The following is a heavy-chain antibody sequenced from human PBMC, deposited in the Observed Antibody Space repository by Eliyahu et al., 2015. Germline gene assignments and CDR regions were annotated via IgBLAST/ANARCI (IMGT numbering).Heavy chain of an antibody. CDR2: FYNSGTT. D-gene: IGHD1-14*01. CDR3: ARSEASYYYGMDV. CDR1: GASVNSDSYC. V-gene: IGHV4-61*01. J-gene: IGHJ6*02. Sequence: QVHLQESGPGLVKPSETLSLSCTVSGASVNSDSYCWNWIRQPPGKGLEWIGYFYNSGTTNYNPSLKSRVTISVDTSKNQFSLKLSSVTAADTAVYYCARSEASYYYGMDVWGQGTTVTVSS.